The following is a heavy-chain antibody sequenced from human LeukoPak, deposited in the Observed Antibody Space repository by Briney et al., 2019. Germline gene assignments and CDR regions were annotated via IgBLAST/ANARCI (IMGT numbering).Heavy chain of an antibody. Sequence: GGSLRLSCEASGFTFSNYSMNWVRQAPGKGLEWVSYISSSGSTIYYADSVKGRFTISRDNAKNSLYLQVNSLRAEDTAVYYCAELGITMIGGVWGKGTTVTISS. CDR2: ISSSGSTI. J-gene: IGHJ6*04. CDR3: AELGITMIGGV. CDR1: GFTFSNYS. V-gene: IGHV3-48*04. D-gene: IGHD3-10*02.